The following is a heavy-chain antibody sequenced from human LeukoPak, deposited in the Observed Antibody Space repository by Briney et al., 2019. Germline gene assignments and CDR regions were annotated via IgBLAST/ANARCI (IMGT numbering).Heavy chain of an antibody. CDR1: GGTFSSYA. V-gene: IGHV1-69*05. D-gene: IGHD6-13*01. CDR2: IIPIFGTA. CDR3: ARVVTQQLPDYWYFDL. Sequence: ASVKVSCKASGGTFSSYAISWVRQAPGQGLEWMGGIIPIFGTANYAQKFQGRVTITTDESTSTAYLELSSLRSEDTAVYYCARVVTQQLPDYWYFDLWGRGTLVTVSS. J-gene: IGHJ2*01.